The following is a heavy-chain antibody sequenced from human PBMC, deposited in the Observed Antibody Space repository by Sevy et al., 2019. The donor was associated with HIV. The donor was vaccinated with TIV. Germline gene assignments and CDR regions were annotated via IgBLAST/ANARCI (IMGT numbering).Heavy chain of an antibody. Sequence: GGSLRLSCAASGFTFSTYDMNWVRQAPGKGVEWISYISSSSSNIYYADSVKGRFTISRDNAKNSLFVQMHSLRAEDTAVYYCAREGGYTDQGVDVWGQGTTVTVSS. J-gene: IGHJ6*02. V-gene: IGHV3-48*01. CDR1: GFTFSTYD. CDR2: ISSSSSNI. D-gene: IGHD5-12*01. CDR3: AREGGYTDQGVDV.